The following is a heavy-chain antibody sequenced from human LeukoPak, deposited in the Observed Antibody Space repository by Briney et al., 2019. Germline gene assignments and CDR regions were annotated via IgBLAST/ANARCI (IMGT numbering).Heavy chain of an antibody. CDR1: GGSISSYY. J-gene: IGHJ6*02. Sequence: SETLSLTCTVSGGSISSYYWSWIRQPPGKGLEGIGYIYYSGSTNYNPSLKSRVTISVDTSKNQFSLKLSSVTAADTAVYYCARDLVVSEGYYGMDVWGQGTTVTVSS. CDR2: IYYSGST. CDR3: ARDLVVSEGYYGMDV. V-gene: IGHV4-59*01.